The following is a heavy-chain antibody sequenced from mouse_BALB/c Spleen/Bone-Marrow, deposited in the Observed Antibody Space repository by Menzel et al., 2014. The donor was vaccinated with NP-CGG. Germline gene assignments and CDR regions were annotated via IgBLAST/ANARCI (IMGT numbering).Heavy chain of an antibody. CDR3: ARGRWYY. Sequence: EVQGVESGPELVKPGASVKISCKTSGYTFTDYTLHWVKQSYGKSLEWIGGVNPNIGGTSYNQKFKGKASLTVNKSSTTAYMELRSLTSEDSAVYYCARGRWYYWGQGTTLTVSS. CDR1: GYTFTDYT. J-gene: IGHJ2*01. V-gene: IGHV1-22*01. D-gene: IGHD2-3*01. CDR2: VNPNIGGT.